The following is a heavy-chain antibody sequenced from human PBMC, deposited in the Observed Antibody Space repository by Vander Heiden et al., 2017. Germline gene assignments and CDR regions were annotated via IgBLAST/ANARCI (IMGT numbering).Heavy chain of an antibody. V-gene: IGHV3-23*01. Sequence: EVQMSESGGALVQPGGSLRLSCAASGFTFSTYGMSWVRQAPGKGLESVSSISGSGTTTYSVDSVKGRVTISRDNSKNTLYRQMNSLRAEETAIYYCAKEIAYCSSTTCYKSFDFWGQGTLVTVSS. CDR1: GFTFSTYG. J-gene: IGHJ4*02. CDR2: ISGSGTTT. D-gene: IGHD2-2*02. CDR3: AKEIAYCSSTTCYKSFDF.